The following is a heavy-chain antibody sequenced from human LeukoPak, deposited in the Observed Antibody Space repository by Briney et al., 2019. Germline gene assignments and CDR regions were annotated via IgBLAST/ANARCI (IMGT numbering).Heavy chain of an antibody. J-gene: IGHJ4*02. CDR1: GYTFTSYA. D-gene: IGHD3-22*01. V-gene: IGHV1-3*03. CDR2: INAGNGNT. CDR3: ARVPPYYYDSSGYYYGGGYFDY. Sequence: ASVKVSCKASGYTFTSYAMHWVRQAPGQRLEWMGWINAGNGNTKYSQEFQGRVTMTRDTSTSTVYMELSSLRSEDTAVYYCARVPPYYYDSSGYYYGGGYFDYWGQGTLVTVSS.